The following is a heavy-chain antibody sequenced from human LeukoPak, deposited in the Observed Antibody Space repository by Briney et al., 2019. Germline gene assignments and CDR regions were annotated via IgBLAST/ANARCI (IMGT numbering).Heavy chain of an antibody. Sequence: GGSLRLSCAASGFTFTSYSMNWVRHAPGKGLEWVSAISGSGYSTYYADSVKGRFTISRDNSKNTMYLQMNSLRAEDTAVYYCAKDLRGAVTTYWGQGTLVTVSS. CDR3: AKDLRGAVTTY. D-gene: IGHD4-11*01. V-gene: IGHV3-23*01. CDR2: ISGSGYST. J-gene: IGHJ4*02. CDR1: GFTFTSYS.